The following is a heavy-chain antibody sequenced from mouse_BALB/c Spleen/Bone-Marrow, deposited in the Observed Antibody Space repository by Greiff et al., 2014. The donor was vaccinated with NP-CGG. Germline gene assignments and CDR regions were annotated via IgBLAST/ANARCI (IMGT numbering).Heavy chain of an antibody. CDR3: AREGGLRRGDYYAMDY. CDR1: GYAFSAYV. CDR2: INPYNDGT. D-gene: IGHD2-4*01. J-gene: IGHJ4*01. Sequence: EVQLVESGPELVKPGASVKMPCKASGYAFSAYVMHWVQQKPGQGLEWIGYINPYNDGTKYNEKFKGKATLTSDKSSSTAYMELSSLTSEDSAVYYCAREGGLRRGDYYAMDYWGQGTSVTVSS. V-gene: IGHV1-14*01.